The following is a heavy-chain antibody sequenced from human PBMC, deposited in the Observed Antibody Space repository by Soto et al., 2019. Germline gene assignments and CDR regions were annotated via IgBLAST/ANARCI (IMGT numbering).Heavy chain of an antibody. CDR3: VRHLGAGYFGDSGPDY. J-gene: IGHJ4*02. V-gene: IGHV4-39*02. CDR2: IYYSGSS. Sequence: PSETLSLTCTVSGDSISSRSHYWGWIRQPPGKGLEWIGSIYYSGSSYYNPSLKSRVTISVDTSKNHFSLRLTSVTAADSGVYYCVRHLGAGYFGDSGPDYWGQG. CDR1: GDSISSRSHY. D-gene: IGHD3-10*01.